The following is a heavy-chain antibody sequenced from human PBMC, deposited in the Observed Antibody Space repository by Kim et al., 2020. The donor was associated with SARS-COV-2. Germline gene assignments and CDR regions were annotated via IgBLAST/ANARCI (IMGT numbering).Heavy chain of an antibody. CDR3: ARGFFRNGFDV. CDR1: GCTFNDYW. Sequence: GGSLRLSCAASGCTFNDYWINWVRQAPGKGLGWVSRISSDGSSTNYADSVKGRFTMSRDNAENTVYLQMNSLRAEDTAVYYCARGFFRNGFDVWGQGTTVTVSS. J-gene: IGHJ6*02. CDR2: ISSDGSST. V-gene: IGHV3-74*01. D-gene: IGHD3-3*01.